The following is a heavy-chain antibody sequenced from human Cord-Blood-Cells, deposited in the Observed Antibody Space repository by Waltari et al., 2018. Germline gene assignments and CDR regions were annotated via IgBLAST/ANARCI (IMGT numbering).Heavy chain of an antibody. J-gene: IGHJ2*01. CDR2: INAGNGNT. CDR3: ARAEIGGYWYCDL. CDR1: GYTFTSYA. D-gene: IGHD3-16*01. Sequence: QVQLVQSGAEVKKPGASVKVSCKASGYTFTSYAMHWVGQAPGQRLEWMGWINAGNGNTKYSQKVQGRGTITRDTSASTAYMELSSLRSEDTAVYYCARAEIGGYWYCDLWGRGTLVTVSS. V-gene: IGHV1-3*01.